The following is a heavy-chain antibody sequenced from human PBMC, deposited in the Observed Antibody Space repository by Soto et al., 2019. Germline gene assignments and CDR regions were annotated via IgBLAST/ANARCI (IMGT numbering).Heavy chain of an antibody. D-gene: IGHD6-13*01. CDR2: INPNSGGT. CDR3: ARGLAAAGPIASDYYYYGMDV. J-gene: IGHJ6*02. V-gene: IGHV1-2*04. Sequence: QVQLVQSGAEVKKPGASVKVSCKASGYTFTGYYMHWVRQAPGQGLEWMGWINPNSGGTNYAQKFQGWVTMTRDTSIXXAXMXXSRLRSDDTAVYYCARGLAAAGPIASDYYYYGMDVWGQGTTVTVSS. CDR1: GYTFTGYY.